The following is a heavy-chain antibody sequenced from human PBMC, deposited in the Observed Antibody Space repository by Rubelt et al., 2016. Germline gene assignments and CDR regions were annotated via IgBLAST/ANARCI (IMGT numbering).Heavy chain of an antibody. V-gene: IGHV5-51*01. CDR2: IYPGDSDT. D-gene: IGHD4-17*01. Sequence: EVQLVQSGAEVKKPGESLKISCQGSGYSFTSYWIGWVRQMPGKGLEWMGIIYPGDSDTRYSPAFHGRVTISAAKSMSTAYLQWSSLKASDTARYYCARVTTVTNDNWFDPWGQGTLVTVSS. J-gene: IGHJ5*02. CDR3: ARVTTVTNDNWFDP. CDR1: GYSFTSYW.